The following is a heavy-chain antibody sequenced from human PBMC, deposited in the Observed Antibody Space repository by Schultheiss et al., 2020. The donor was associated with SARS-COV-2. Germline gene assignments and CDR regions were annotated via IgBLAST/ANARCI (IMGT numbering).Heavy chain of an antibody. CDR2: IYHSGST. V-gene: IGHV4-4*02. CDR3: ARDPQLQNYYDSSGIDY. CDR1: GGSISSSNW. D-gene: IGHD3-22*01. J-gene: IGHJ4*02. Sequence: GSLRLSCAVSGGSISSSNWWSWVRQPPGKGLEWIGEIYHSGSTNYNPSLKSRVTISVDKSKNQFSLKLSSVTAADTAVYYCARDPQLQNYYDSSGIDYWGQGTLVTVSS.